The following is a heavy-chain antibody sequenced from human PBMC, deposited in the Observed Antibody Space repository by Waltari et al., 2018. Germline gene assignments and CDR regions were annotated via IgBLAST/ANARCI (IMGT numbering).Heavy chain of an antibody. CDR1: GDSISTSTFY. CDR2: VYYNGSK. CDR3: VRQRSADFWSGYFDL. Sequence: QAQLQELGPGQVKPSETLSFRCAVSGDSISTSTFYWGWVRQPPGKGLEWVGSVYYNGSKFYNPSLNSRRTLSMDTSNNHFSLSVTSVTAADTAIYYCVRQRSADFWSGYFDLWGQGTLVTVSS. J-gene: IGHJ4*02. V-gene: IGHV4-39*01. D-gene: IGHD3-3*01.